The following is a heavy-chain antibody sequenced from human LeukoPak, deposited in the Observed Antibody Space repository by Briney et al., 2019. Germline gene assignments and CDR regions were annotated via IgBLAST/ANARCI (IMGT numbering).Heavy chain of an antibody. D-gene: IGHD2-21*01. CDR1: GYTLTELS. CDR2: FDPEDGET. CDR3: ARPLFIYYYGMDV. Sequence: ASVKVSCKVSGYTLTELSMHWVRQAPGKGLEWMGGFDPEDGETIYAQKFQGRVTITADESTSTAYMELSSLRSEDTAVYYCARPLFIYYYGMDVWGQGTTVTVSS. J-gene: IGHJ6*02. V-gene: IGHV1-24*01.